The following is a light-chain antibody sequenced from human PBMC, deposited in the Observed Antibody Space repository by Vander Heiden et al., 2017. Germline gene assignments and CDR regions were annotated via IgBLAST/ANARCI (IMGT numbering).Light chain of an antibody. Sequence: EIVMTQSPATLSVSPGERATLSCRASQSVSSNLAWYQQKPGQAPRLLIYVASTRATCIPARFRGSGSGTEFTLTISSLQSKDFAVYYCQKYNNWPPYTFGQGTKLEIK. CDR3: QKYNNWPPYT. J-gene: IGKJ2*01. CDR1: QSVSSN. V-gene: IGKV3-15*01. CDR2: VAS.